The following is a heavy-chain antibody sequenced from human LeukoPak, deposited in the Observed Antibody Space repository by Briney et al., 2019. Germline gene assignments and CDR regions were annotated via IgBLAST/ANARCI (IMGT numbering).Heavy chain of an antibody. J-gene: IGHJ4*02. V-gene: IGHV3-48*01. CDR3: ASMAVTYYFDF. D-gene: IGHD4-11*01. CDR2: ISTSSRTI. CDR1: GFTFSSYS. Sequence: GGSLRLSCAASGFTFSSYSMNWVRQAPGKGLEWVSYISTSSRTIYYADSVKGRLTISRDNAKNSLYLQMNSLRAEDTAVYYCASMAVTYYFDFWRQGTLVTVSS.